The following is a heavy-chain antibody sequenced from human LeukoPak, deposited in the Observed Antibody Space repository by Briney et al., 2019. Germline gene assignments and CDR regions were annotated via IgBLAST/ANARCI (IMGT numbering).Heavy chain of an antibody. CDR2: MNPNSGNT. Sequence: ASVKVSCKASGYTFTSYDINWVRQATGQGLEWMGWMNPNSGNTGYAQKFQGRVTMTRNTSISTAYMELSSLRSEDTAVYYCARVEYYYGSGGYNWFDPWGQGTLSPSPQ. CDR1: GYTFTSYD. D-gene: IGHD3-10*01. J-gene: IGHJ5*02. CDR3: ARVEYYYGSGGYNWFDP. V-gene: IGHV1-8*01.